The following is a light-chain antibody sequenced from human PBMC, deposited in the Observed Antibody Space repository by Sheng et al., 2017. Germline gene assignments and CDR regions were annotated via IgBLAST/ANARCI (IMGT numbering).Light chain of an antibody. Sequence: EIVLTQSPGTLSLSPGERVTLSCRASQSVSSSYLAWYQQKPGQAPRLLIYGTSNRATGIPDRFSGSGSGTDFTLTISRLEPEDFAVYYCQQYGGSPYSFGQGTKLEIK. J-gene: IGKJ2*03. CDR1: QSVSSSY. V-gene: IGKV3-20*01. CDR2: GTS. CDR3: QQYGGSPYS.